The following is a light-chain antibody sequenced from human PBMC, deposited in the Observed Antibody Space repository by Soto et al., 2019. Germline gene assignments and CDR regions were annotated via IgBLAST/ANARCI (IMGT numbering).Light chain of an antibody. CDR2: SNN. CDR3: ATWDDSLNGDG. Sequence: QSVLTQPPSASGTPGQRVTISCSGSSSNIGSNVVNWFQQLPGTAPKLRIYSNNQRPSGVPDRFSGSKSGTSASLAISGLQSEDEADYYCATWDDSLNGDGFGTGTKVTV. CDR1: SSNIGSNV. J-gene: IGLJ1*01. V-gene: IGLV1-44*01.